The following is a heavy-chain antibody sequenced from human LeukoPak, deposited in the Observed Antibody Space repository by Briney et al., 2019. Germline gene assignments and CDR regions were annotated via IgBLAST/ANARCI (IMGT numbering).Heavy chain of an antibody. V-gene: IGHV3-7*01. CDR2: INQDRGTE. Sequence: PGGSRRLSCAAYGFTFTNYWLTWVRQAPGKGLEWVANINQDRGTEYYVDSMKGRFTISRDNAKNLVYLQINSLRAEDTAVYFCARHTLWRFDYWGQGALVTVSS. J-gene: IGHJ4*02. CDR1: GFTFTNYW. CDR3: ARHTLWRFDY. D-gene: IGHD1-1*01.